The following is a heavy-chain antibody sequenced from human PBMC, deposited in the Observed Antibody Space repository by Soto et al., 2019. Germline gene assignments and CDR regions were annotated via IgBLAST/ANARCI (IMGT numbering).Heavy chain of an antibody. Sequence: ASVKVSCKASGYTFTSYAMHWVRQAPGQRLEWMGWINAGNGNTKYSQKFQGRVTITRDTSASTAYMELSSLRSEDTAVYYCARVYCSGGSCYSIDYWGQGTLVTVSS. J-gene: IGHJ4*02. CDR2: INAGNGNT. D-gene: IGHD2-15*01. CDR3: ARVYCSGGSCYSIDY. V-gene: IGHV1-3*01. CDR1: GYTFTSYA.